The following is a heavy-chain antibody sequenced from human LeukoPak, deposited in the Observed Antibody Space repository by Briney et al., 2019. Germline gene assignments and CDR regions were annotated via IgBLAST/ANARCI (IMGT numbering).Heavy chain of an antibody. V-gene: IGHV3-23*01. J-gene: IGHJ6*03. Sequence: PGGTLRLSCAASGFTFNNYGVSWVRQAPGKGLEWVSAICGSGGCTYYADSVKGRFTISRDNSENTLYLQMNSLRAEDTAVYYCAKTSGYLVDYYYYYMDVWGKGTTVTISS. CDR1: GFTFNNYG. CDR3: AKTSGYLVDYYYYYMDV. CDR2: ICGSGGCT. D-gene: IGHD5-12*01.